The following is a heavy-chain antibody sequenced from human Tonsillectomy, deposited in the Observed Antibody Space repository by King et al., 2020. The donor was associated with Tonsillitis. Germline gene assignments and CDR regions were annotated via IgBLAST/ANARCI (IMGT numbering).Heavy chain of an antibody. J-gene: IGHJ4*02. V-gene: IGHV4-61*01. Sequence: QLQESGPGLVKPSETLSLTCTVSGGSVSSGSYYWSWVRQPPGKGLEWIGYIYYSGSTNYNPSLKSRVTISVDTSKNQFSLKLSSVTAADTAVYYCARDTYYYDSSGSTGWGQGTLVTVSS. CDR3: ARDTYYYDSSGSTG. CDR1: GGSVSSGSYY. CDR2: IYYSGST. D-gene: IGHD3-22*01.